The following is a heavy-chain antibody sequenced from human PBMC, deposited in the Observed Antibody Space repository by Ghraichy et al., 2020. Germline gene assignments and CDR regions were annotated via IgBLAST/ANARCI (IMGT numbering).Heavy chain of an antibody. V-gene: IGHV3-23*01. Sequence: GGSLRLSCAASGFTFSSYAMSWVRQAPGKGLEWVSAISGSGGSTYYADSVKGRFTISRDNSKNTLYLQMNSLRAEDTAVYYCAKGDYDFWSGYYIGYYYYGMDVWGQGTTVTVSS. CDR1: GFTFSSYA. CDR2: ISGSGGST. D-gene: IGHD3-3*01. CDR3: AKGDYDFWSGYYIGYYYYGMDV. J-gene: IGHJ6*02.